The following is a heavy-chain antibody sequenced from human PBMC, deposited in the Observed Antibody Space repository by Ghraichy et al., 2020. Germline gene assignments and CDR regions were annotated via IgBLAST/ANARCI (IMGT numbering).Heavy chain of an antibody. V-gene: IGHV3-30*04. Sequence: GESLNISCEASGFTFSSYAMHWVRQAPGKGLEWVAIISFLELNTSYADSVKGRFTIFRDDSRATRYLQMSSLRPEDTAIYYCARDFRPPDCAGDCFALASDAIDFWGQGTMVPVSS. D-gene: IGHD2-21*02. CDR2: ISFLELNT. J-gene: IGHJ3*01. CDR3: ARDFRPPDCAGDCFALASDAIDF. CDR1: GFTFSSYA.